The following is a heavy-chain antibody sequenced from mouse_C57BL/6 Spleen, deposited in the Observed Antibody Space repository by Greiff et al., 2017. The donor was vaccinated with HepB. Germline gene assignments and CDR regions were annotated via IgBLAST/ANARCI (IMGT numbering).Heavy chain of an antibody. CDR2: IDPSDSYT. Sequence: QVQLQQPGAELVMPGASVKLSCKASGYTFTSYWMHWVKQRPGQGLEWIGEIDPSDSYTNYNQKFKGKSTLTVDKSSSTAYMQLSSLTSEDSAVYYCARGGNSFYWGQSTTLTVSS. CDR1: GYTFTSYW. CDR3: ARGGNSFY. J-gene: IGHJ2*01. D-gene: IGHD2-1*01. V-gene: IGHV1-69*01.